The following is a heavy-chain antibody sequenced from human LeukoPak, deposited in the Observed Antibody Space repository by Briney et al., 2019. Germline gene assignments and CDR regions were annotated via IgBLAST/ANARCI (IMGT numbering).Heavy chain of an antibody. V-gene: IGHV3-7*01. CDR1: GFTFSSYW. CDR2: IKQDGSEK. CDR3: AKGYDSRGYYPHFDY. D-gene: IGHD3-22*01. Sequence: GGSLRLSCAASGFTFSSYWMSWVRRAPGKGLEWVANIKQDGSEKYYVDSVKGRFTISRDNSKNTLYLQMNSLRAEDTAVYYCAKGYDSRGYYPHFDYWGQGTLVTVSS. J-gene: IGHJ4*02.